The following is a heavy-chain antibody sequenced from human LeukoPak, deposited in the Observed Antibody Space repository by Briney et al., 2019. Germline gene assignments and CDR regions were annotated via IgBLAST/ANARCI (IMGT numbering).Heavy chain of an antibody. CDR3: AREPGEYDFWSGDLGNWFDP. CDR1: GGSISSYY. Sequence: SETLSLTCTVSGGSISSYYWSWIRQPPGKGLEWIGYIYYSGSTNYNPSLKSRVTISVDTSKNQFSLKLSSVTAADTAVYYCAREPGEYDFWSGDLGNWFDPWGQGTLVTVSS. CDR2: IYYSGST. V-gene: IGHV4-59*01. D-gene: IGHD3-3*01. J-gene: IGHJ5*02.